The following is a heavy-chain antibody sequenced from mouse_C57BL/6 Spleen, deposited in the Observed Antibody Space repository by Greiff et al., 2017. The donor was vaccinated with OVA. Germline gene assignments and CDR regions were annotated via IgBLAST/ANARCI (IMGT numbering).Heavy chain of an antibody. J-gene: IGHJ2*01. Sequence: VQLQQSGAELVRPGTSVKVSCKASGYTFTNYLIEWVKQRPGQGLEWIGVINPGSGGTNYNEKFKGKATLTADKSSSTAYMQLSSLTSEDSAVFVGECCGLGGSSLYYFDYWGKGTTLTVSS. CDR2: INPGSGGT. CDR3: ECCGLGGSSLYYFDY. CDR1: GYTFTNYL. D-gene: IGHD1-1*01. V-gene: IGHV1-54*01.